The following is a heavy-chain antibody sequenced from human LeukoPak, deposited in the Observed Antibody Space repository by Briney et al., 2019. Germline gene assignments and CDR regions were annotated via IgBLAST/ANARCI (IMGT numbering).Heavy chain of an antibody. D-gene: IGHD3-22*01. V-gene: IGHV2-5*02. Sequence: SGPTLVKPTQTLTLTCTFSGFSLTTSGVGVGWIRQPPGKALEWLALINWDDQKVYSPSLQSRLSITKDTSKNQVVLAMANVDPVDTATYYCAHRRDSSGYQYRYWFAPWGQGTLVTVPS. CDR3: AHRRDSSGYQYRYWFAP. J-gene: IGHJ5*02. CDR1: GFSLTTSGVG. CDR2: INWDDQK.